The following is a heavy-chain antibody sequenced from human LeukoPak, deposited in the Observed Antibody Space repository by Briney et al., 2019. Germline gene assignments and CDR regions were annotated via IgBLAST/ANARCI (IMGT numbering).Heavy chain of an antibody. Sequence: TGGSLRLSCVASGFTFSSYWMAWVRQAPGKGLEWVANTNQDGSEKNYVDSVKGRLTISRDNAKNSLYLQMSSLRGEDTAVYYCARGGAVAGLYWGQGTLVTVSS. D-gene: IGHD6-19*01. CDR1: GFTFSSYW. V-gene: IGHV3-7*02. J-gene: IGHJ4*02. CDR2: TNQDGSEK. CDR3: ARGGAVAGLY.